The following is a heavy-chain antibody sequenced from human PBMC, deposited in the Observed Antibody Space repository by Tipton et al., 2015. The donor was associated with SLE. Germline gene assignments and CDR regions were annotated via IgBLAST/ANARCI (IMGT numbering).Heavy chain of an antibody. CDR2: INPNSGGT. D-gene: IGHD7-27*01. CDR1: GYTFTGYY. V-gene: IGHV1-2*06. Sequence: QVQLVQSGPEVKKPGASVKVSCKASGYTFTGYYMHWVRQAPGQGLEWMGRINPNSGGTNYAQKFQGRVTMTRDTSISTAYMELSRLRSDDTAVYYCARDRGKLGMDLYYWGQGTLVTVSS. J-gene: IGHJ4*02. CDR3: ARDRGKLGMDLYY.